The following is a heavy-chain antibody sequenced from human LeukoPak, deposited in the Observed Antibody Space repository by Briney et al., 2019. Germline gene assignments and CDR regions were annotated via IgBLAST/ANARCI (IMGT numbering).Heavy chain of an antibody. J-gene: IGHJ5*02. V-gene: IGHV4-61*02. CDR2: ICTSGST. Sequence: SQTLSLTCTVSGGSISSGSYYWSWFRQPAEKGLEWIGRICTSGSTYYNPSLKSRVTISADTSKNQFSLKLSSVTAADTAVYYCARVFSDYYGSGSMWFDPWGQGTLVTVSS. CDR1: GGSISSGSYY. CDR3: ARVFSDYYGSGSMWFDP. D-gene: IGHD3-10*01.